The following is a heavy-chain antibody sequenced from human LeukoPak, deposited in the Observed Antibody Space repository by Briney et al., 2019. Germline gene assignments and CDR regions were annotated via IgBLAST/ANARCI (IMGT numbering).Heavy chain of an antibody. CDR3: ARVAGGSSLDY. J-gene: IGHJ4*02. CDR2: IYHSGST. Sequence: SETLSLTCAVSGGSISSGGYSWTWIRRPPGKGLEWIGYIYHSGSTYYNPSLKSRVTISVDRSKNQFSLKLSSVTAADTAVYYCARVAGGSSLDYWGQGTLVTVSS. CDR1: GGSISSGGYS. D-gene: IGHD6-6*01. V-gene: IGHV4-30-2*01.